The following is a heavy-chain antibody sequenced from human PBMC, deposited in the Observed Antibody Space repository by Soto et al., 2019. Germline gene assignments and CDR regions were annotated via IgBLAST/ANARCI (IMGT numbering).Heavy chain of an antibody. J-gene: IGHJ6*02. D-gene: IGHD5-12*01. Sequence: GGSLRLSCAASGFTFDDYAMHWVRQAPGKGLEWVSLISGDGGSTYYADSVKGRFTISRDNSKNSLYLQMNSLRTEDTAVYYCAKDSHRYDYYYFGMDVWGQGTTVTVSS. CDR2: ISGDGGST. CDR3: AKDSHRYDYYYFGMDV. V-gene: IGHV3-43*02. CDR1: GFTFDDYA.